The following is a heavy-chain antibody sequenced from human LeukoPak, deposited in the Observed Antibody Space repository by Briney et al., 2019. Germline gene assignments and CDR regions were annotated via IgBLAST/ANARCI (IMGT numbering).Heavy chain of an antibody. Sequence: SETLSLTCAVYGGSFSGYYWSWIRQPPGKGLEWIGEINRSGSTNYNPSLKSRVTISVDTSKNQFSLKLSSVIAADTAVYYCARFKNSSSWHDAFDIWGQGTMVTVSS. CDR3: ARFKNSSSWHDAFDI. CDR1: GGSFSGYY. D-gene: IGHD6-13*01. J-gene: IGHJ3*02. V-gene: IGHV4-34*01. CDR2: INRSGST.